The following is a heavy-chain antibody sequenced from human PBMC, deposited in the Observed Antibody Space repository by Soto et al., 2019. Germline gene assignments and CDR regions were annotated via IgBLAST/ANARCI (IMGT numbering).Heavy chain of an antibody. Sequence: SETLSLTCTVSGDSISPYYWSWIRQHPGKGLEWIGYIYYSGSTYYNPSLKSRVTISVDTSKNQFSLKLSSVTAADTAVYYCARLDSSGYYYGYYFDYWGQGTLVTV. D-gene: IGHD3-22*01. J-gene: IGHJ4*02. CDR1: GDSISPYY. CDR2: IYYSGST. V-gene: IGHV4-59*06. CDR3: ARLDSSGYYYGYYFDY.